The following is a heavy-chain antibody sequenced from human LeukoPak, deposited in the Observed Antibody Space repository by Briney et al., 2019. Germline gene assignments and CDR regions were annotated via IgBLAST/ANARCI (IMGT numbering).Heavy chain of an antibody. CDR3: ARKARDYYYGMDV. CDR2: INPNSGGT. V-gene: IGHV1-2*04. J-gene: IGHJ6*02. CDR1: GYTFTGYY. Sequence: GASVKVSYKASGYTFTGYYMHWVRQAPGQGLEWMGWINPNSGGTNYAQKFQGWVTMTRDTSISTAYMELSRLRSDDTAVYYCARKARDYYYGMDVWGQGTTVTVSS.